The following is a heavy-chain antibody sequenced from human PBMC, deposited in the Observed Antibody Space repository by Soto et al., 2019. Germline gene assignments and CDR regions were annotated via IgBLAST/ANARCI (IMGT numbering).Heavy chain of an antibody. V-gene: IGHV4-4*02. CDR3: ARVLRGWFDP. CDR1: GGSIASANC. CDR2: ISHSGIT. Sequence: SETLSLTCAVSGGSIASANCLSWVRHPPGGGLEWIGEISHSGITNYKASLKSRVTMSVDKTKNDVSLKLTSVTAADTAVYYCARVLRGWFDPWGQGTPVTVSS. J-gene: IGHJ5*02.